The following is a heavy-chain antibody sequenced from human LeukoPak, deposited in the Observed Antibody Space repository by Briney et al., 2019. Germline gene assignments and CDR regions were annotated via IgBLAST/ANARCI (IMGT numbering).Heavy chain of an antibody. Sequence: GGSLRLSCVASGFTFSSNGMHWVRQAPGKGLEWVTFIQYDGSKKYYADSVKGRFTISRDNSKNSLYLQMNSLRTEDTALYYCAKPRRGTITTGPAYTHWGQGTLVTVSS. CDR1: GFTFSSNG. V-gene: IGHV3-30*02. CDR2: IQYDGSKK. J-gene: IGHJ4*02. CDR3: AKPRRGTITTGPAYTH. D-gene: IGHD4-11*01.